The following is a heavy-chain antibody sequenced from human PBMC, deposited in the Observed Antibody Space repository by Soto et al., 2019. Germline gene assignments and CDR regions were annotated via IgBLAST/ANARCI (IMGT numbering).Heavy chain of an antibody. CDR2: IYPGDSDT. CDR1: GYSFTCYW. CDR3: ARQAYSRGWYSDY. J-gene: IGHJ4*02. Sequence: ESLKISCKGSGYSFTCYWIGWVRQMPGKGLEWMGIIYPGDSDTRYSPSFQGQVTISADKSISTAYLQWSSLKASDTAMYYCARQAYSRGWYSDYWGQGTLVIVSS. V-gene: IGHV5-51*01. D-gene: IGHD6-19*01.